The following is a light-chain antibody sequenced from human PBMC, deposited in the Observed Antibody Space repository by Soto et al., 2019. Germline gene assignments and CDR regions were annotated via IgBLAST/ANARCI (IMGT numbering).Light chain of an antibody. J-gene: IGKJ4*01. Sequence: QMTQSPSSLSASVGDRVTITCRASQSISSYLNWYQQKPGKAPKLLIYAASSLQSGVPSRFSGSGSGTDFTLTISSLQPEDFATYYCQQSYSTPPLTFGGGTKVDIK. CDR3: QQSYSTPPLT. CDR2: AAS. CDR1: QSISSY. V-gene: IGKV1-39*01.